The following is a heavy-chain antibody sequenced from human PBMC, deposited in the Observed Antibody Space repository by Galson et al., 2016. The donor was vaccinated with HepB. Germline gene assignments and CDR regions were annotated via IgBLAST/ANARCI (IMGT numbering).Heavy chain of an antibody. J-gene: IGHJ4*02. D-gene: IGHD3-22*01. CDR1: GFAFHTYS. V-gene: IGHV3-21*01. Sequence: SLRLSCSASGFAFHTYSMNWVRQSPAKGLEWVSSISRSSANIYYADSARGRFTISRDNAKNSLFLQMNSLRAEDTAVYYCVRGDYASSSFVGDQWGMGTLVTVSS. CDR3: VRGDYASSSFVGDQ. CDR2: ISRSSANI.